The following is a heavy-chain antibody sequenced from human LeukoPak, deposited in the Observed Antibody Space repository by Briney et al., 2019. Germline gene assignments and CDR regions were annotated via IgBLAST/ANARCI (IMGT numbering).Heavy chain of an antibody. V-gene: IGHV1-69*06. J-gene: IGHJ6*02. D-gene: IGHD2-15*01. CDR3: ARDRYGCSGGSCYYYGMDV. Sequence: SVKVSCKTSGGTFSSYGISWVRQAPGQGLEWMGGIIPIFATANYAQKFQGRVTITADKSTSTAYMELSSLRSEDTAVYYCARDRYGCSGGSCYYYGMDVWGQGTTVTVSS. CDR2: IIPIFATA. CDR1: GGTFSSYG.